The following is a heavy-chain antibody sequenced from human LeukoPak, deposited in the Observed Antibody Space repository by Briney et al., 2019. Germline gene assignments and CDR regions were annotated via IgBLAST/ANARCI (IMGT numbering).Heavy chain of an antibody. CDR1: GFSFDDYA. CDR2: ISWNSGSI. D-gene: IGHD3-22*01. Sequence: PGRSLRLSCAASGFSFDDYAMHWVRQAPGKGLEWVSGISWNSGSIGYADSVKGRFTISRDNAKNSLYLQMNSLRAEDTALYYCAKGGTVVVITTFDYWGQGTLVTVSS. CDR3: AKGGTVVVITTFDY. J-gene: IGHJ4*02. V-gene: IGHV3-9*01.